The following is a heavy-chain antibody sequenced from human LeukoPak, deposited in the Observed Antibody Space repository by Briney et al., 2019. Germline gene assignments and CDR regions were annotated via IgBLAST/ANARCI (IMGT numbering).Heavy chain of an antibody. V-gene: IGHV3-21*01. CDR2: ISSSSSYT. CDR1: GFTFSSYS. J-gene: IGHJ5*02. D-gene: IGHD6-6*01. CDR3: ARDESIAARPDWFDP. Sequence: GGSLRLSCAASGFTFSSYSMTWVRQAPGKGLEWVSSISSSSSYTYYADSVKGRFTISRDNAKNSLYLQMNSLRAEDTAVYYCARDESIAARPDWFDPWGQGTLVTVSS.